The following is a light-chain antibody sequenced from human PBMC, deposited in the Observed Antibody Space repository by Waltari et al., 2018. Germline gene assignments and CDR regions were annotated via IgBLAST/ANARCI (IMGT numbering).Light chain of an antibody. CDR1: NIGSKS. J-gene: IGLJ1*01. CDR3: QVWASGTYV. Sequence: SYDLTDSISVSVALGQTAKIACGGNNIGSKSVHWYQQKPGQAPILVIYREIRRPSGIPERFSGSNSGNTATLTISRAQVVDEADYFCQVWASGTYVFAGGTKLTVL. CDR2: REI. V-gene: IGLV3-9*01.